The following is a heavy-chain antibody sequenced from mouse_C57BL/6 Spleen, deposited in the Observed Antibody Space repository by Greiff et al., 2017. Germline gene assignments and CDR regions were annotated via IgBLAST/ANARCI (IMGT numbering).Heavy chain of an antibody. J-gene: IGHJ4*01. V-gene: IGHV1-47*01. CDR2: FHPYNNDT. Sequence: VQLQQSGAELVKPGASVKLSCKASGYTFTTYPIEWMKQNPGKSLEWIGNFHPYNNDTKYNEKFKGKATLTVEKSSSTVYLQLSRLTSDDSAVYYCARERPHSNQYCDMDYWGQGTSVTVSS. CDR1: GYTFTTYP. CDR3: ARERPHSNQYCDMDY. D-gene: IGHD2-5*01.